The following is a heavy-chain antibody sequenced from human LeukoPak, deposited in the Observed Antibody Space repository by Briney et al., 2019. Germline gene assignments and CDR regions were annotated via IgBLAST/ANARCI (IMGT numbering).Heavy chain of an antibody. D-gene: IGHD2-15*01. CDR3: TTVLVAADYYYYYMDV. V-gene: IGHV3-15*01. CDR2: IKSKTDGGTT. Sequence: GGSLRLSCAASGFTFSNAWMSWVRQAPGKGLEWVGRIKSKTDGGTTDYAAPVKGRFTISRDDSKNTLYLQMNSLKTEDTAVYYCTTVLVAADYYYYYMDVWGKGPTVTVSS. J-gene: IGHJ6*03. CDR1: GFTFSNAW.